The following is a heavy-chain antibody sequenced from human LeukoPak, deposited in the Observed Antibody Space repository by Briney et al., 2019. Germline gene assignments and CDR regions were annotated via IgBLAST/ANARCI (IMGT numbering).Heavy chain of an antibody. CDR1: GGSFSGYY. J-gene: IGHJ4*02. Sequence: PSETLSLTCAVYGGSFSGYYWSWIRQPPGKGLEWIGEINHSGSTNYNPSPKSRVTISVDTSKNQFSLKLSSVTAADTAVYYCASDYGSGSYLIDYWGQGTLVTVSS. CDR2: INHSGST. CDR3: ASDYGSGSYLIDY. V-gene: IGHV4-34*01. D-gene: IGHD3-10*01.